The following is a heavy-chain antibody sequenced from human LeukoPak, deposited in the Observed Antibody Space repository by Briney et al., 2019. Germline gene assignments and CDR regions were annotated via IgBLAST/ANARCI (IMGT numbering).Heavy chain of an antibody. CDR2: INYSGST. Sequence: SETLSLTCTVSGGSISSSSYYWGWIRQPPGEGLEWIGSINYSGSTHYNPSLKSRVTISVDTSKNQFSLKLTSVTAADTAVYYCARRPGYISSWYYFDYWGQGTLVTVSA. CDR3: ARRPGYISSWYYFDY. CDR1: GGSISSSSYY. D-gene: IGHD6-13*01. J-gene: IGHJ4*02. V-gene: IGHV4-39*01.